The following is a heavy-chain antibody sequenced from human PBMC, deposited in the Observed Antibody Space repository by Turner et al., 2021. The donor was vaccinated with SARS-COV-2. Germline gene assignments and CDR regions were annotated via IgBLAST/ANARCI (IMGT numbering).Heavy chain of an antibody. CDR1: GYSPTELL. CDR3: ATGVAVAGTPSEYYYYYGMDV. D-gene: IGHD6-19*01. V-gene: IGHV1-24*01. Sequence: QVQLVQPGAEVTQPGASVKVSCMVSGYSPTELLMHWVRQAPGKGLEWRGGCDPEDGETIYAQKFQGRVTMTEDTSTDTAYMELSSLRSEDTAVYYCATGVAVAGTPSEYYYYYGMDVWGQGTTVTVSS. J-gene: IGHJ6*02. CDR2: CDPEDGET.